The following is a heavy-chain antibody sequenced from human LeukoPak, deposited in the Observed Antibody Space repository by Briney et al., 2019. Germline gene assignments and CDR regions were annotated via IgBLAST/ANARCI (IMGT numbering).Heavy chain of an antibody. J-gene: IGHJ6*02. Sequence: GRSLRLSCAASGFTFSSYGMHLVRQATGKGLEWVAVISYDGSNKYYADSVKGRFTISRDNSKNTLYLQMNSLRAEDTAVYYCAKDLSGYSYGYRAYYYGMDVWGQGTTVTVSS. CDR3: AKDLSGYSYGYRAYYYGMDV. CDR2: ISYDGSNK. CDR1: GFTFSSYG. D-gene: IGHD5-18*01. V-gene: IGHV3-30*18.